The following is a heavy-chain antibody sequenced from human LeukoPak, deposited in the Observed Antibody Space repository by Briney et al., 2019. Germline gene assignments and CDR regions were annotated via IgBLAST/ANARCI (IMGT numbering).Heavy chain of an antibody. CDR1: GFTFSSYS. Sequence: PGGSLRLSCAASGFTFSSYSMSWVRQAPGKGLEWVSGISNSGGNTWYADSVKGRFTISRDNSKNTLYLQMNSLRAEDVAVYYCAKGLSTETRFDCWGQGTLVTVSS. J-gene: IGHJ4*02. V-gene: IGHV3-23*01. D-gene: IGHD1-1*01. CDR3: AKGLSTETRFDC. CDR2: ISNSGGNT.